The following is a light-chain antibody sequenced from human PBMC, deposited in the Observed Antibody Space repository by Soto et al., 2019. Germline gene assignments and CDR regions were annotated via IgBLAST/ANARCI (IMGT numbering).Light chain of an antibody. V-gene: IGKV3-20*01. J-gene: IGKJ4*01. CDR3: QQFSSYPLP. Sequence: EIVLTQSPGTLSLSPGERATLSCRASQTVRNNYLAWYKQKPGQAPRLLIYDASSRATVITDRFSVVWSGTDFTLTISRLEPEDFAVYYCQQFSSYPLPFGGGTKVDI. CDR2: DAS. CDR1: QTVRNNY.